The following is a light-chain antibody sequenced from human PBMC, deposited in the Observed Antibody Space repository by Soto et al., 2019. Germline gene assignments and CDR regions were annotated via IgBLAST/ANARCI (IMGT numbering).Light chain of an antibody. V-gene: IGKV3-20*01. Sequence: EIVLTQSPGTLYLSPGQRATLSCRASQSVSSSFLAWYQQKPGQAPRLLIYGASSRAIGTPDRFSGSGSGKDFTLTISGLEPEDFEVYYCQKYDSPPWTFGQGTRVEIK. CDR2: GAS. CDR3: QKYDSPPWT. CDR1: QSVSSSF. J-gene: IGKJ1*01.